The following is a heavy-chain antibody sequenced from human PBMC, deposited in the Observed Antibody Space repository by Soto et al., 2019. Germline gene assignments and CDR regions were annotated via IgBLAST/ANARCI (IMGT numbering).Heavy chain of an antibody. J-gene: IGHJ4*02. CDR3: ARGNSFFGVVLHDY. CDR2: ITSSSSTM. CDR1: GFTLSSYS. V-gene: IGHV3-48*01. D-gene: IGHD3-3*01. Sequence: GESLKISCAASGFTLSSYSMNWVRQAPGKGLEWVSYITSSSSTMYYADSVKGRFTISRDNAKNTLYLQMNSLRAEDTAVYYCARGNSFFGVVLHDYWGQGSLVTVSS.